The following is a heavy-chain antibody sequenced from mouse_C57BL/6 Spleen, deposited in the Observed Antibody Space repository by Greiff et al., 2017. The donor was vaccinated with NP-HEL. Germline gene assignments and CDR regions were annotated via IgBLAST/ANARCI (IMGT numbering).Heavy chain of an antibody. V-gene: IGHV1-69*01. CDR3: PRGYSNYVYYAMDY. CDR2: IDPSDSYT. CDR1: GYTFTSYW. D-gene: IGHD2-5*01. Sequence: QVQLQQPGAELVMPGASVKLSCKASGYTFTSYWMHWVKQRPGQGLEWIGEIDPSDSYTNYNQKFKGKSTLTVDKSSSTAYMQLSSLTSEDSAVYYCPRGYSNYVYYAMDYWGQGTSVTVSS. J-gene: IGHJ4*01.